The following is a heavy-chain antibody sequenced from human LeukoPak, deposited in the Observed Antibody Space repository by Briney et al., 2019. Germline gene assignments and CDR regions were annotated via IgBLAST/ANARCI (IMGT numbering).Heavy chain of an antibody. CDR1: GGSFSGYY. V-gene: IGHV4-34*01. J-gene: IGHJ4*02. CDR3: ARETWYTPFPGY. Sequence: SETLSLTCAVYGGSFSGYYWSWIRQPPGKGLEWIGEINHSGSTNYNPSLKSRVTISVDTSKNQFSLKLSSVTAADTAVYYCARETWYTPFPGYWGQGTLVTVSS. D-gene: IGHD1-14*01. CDR2: INHSGST.